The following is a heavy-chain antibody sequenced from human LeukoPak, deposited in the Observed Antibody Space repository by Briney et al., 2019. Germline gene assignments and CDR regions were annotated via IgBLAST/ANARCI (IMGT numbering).Heavy chain of an antibody. CDR1: GYTFTDDY. J-gene: IGHJ4*02. CDR2: INVNSGGT. D-gene: IGHD3-9*01. Sequence: ASVKVSCKASGYTFTDDYIHWVRQAPGQGLEWMGWINVNSGGTNYAQKFYARVTMTRDTSISTAYMELSRLRSDDTAVSYCARSPHILTGENFDFWGQGTLVTVSS. V-gene: IGHV1-2*02. CDR3: ARSPHILTGENFDF.